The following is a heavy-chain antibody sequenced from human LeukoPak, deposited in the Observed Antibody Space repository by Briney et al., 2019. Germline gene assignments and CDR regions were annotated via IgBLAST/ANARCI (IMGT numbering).Heavy chain of an antibody. CDR2: INPNSGGT. CDR1: GYTFTGYY. V-gene: IGHV1-2*02. Sequence: GASVKVSCKASGYTFTGYYMHWVRQAPGQGLEWMGWINPNSGGTNYAQKFQGRVTMTRDTSISTAYMELSRPRSDDTAVYYCARGLPRHAPGGNWFDPWGQGTLVTVSS. J-gene: IGHJ5*02. CDR3: ARGLPRHAPGGNWFDP.